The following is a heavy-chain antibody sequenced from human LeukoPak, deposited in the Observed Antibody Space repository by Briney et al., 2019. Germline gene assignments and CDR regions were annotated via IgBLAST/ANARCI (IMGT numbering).Heavy chain of an antibody. V-gene: IGHV1-18*01. Sequence: ASVAVSCKASGYTFTSSAFSWVRQAPGQGLEWIGWISAYNGNTNYAQKLQGRVTMTTDTSTSTAYMELRSLRSDDTAVYYCAREMAPYYYYGMDVWGQGTTVTVSS. D-gene: IGHD5-24*01. CDR2: ISAYNGNT. J-gene: IGHJ6*02. CDR1: GYTFTSSA. CDR3: AREMAPYYYYGMDV.